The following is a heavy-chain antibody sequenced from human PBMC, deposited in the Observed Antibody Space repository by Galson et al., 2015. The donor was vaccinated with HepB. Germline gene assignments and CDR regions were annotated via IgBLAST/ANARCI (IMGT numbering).Heavy chain of an antibody. Sequence: SVKVSCKASGYTFTTYSMHWVRQAPGQRPEWMGWINAGHGNTKYSQTFQGRLTITRDTSASTAYMELSSLRSEDTALYYCARAPVISFGELVQPLNDWGQGTLVTVSS. CDR1: GYTFTTYS. D-gene: IGHD3-10*01. CDR3: ARAPVISFGELVQPLND. J-gene: IGHJ4*02. CDR2: INAGHGNT. V-gene: IGHV1-3*01.